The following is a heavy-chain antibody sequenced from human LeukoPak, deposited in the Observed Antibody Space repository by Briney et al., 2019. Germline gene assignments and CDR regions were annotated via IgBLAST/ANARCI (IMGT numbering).Heavy chain of an antibody. D-gene: IGHD3-10*01. J-gene: IGHJ6*03. CDR3: ARELEYYYGSGSYFRYYYYYMDV. V-gene: IGHV1-69*01. CDR2: IIPIFGTA. Sequence: GASVKVSCKASGGAFSSYAISWVRQAPGQGLEWMGGIIPIFGTANYAQKFQGRVTITADESTSTAYMELSSLRSEDTAVYYCARELEYYYGSGSYFRYYYYYMDVWGKGTTVTVSS. CDR1: GGAFSSYA.